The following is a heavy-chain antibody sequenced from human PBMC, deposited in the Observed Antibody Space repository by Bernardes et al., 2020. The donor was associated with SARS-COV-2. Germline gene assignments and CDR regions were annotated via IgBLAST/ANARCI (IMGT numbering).Heavy chain of an antibody. D-gene: IGHD3-9*01. CDR1: GFSFSTYA. J-gene: IGHJ4*02. CDR3: AKPAGDYDILTGYSY. CDR2: LSGSGEST. Sequence: GGSLRLSCAASGFSFSTYAMAWVRQAPGKGLEWVSALSGSGESTYDADSVKGRFSISRDNSKNILFLQMHSLGVEDTAIYYCAKPAGDYDILTGYSYWGQGTLVTVSS. V-gene: IGHV3-23*01.